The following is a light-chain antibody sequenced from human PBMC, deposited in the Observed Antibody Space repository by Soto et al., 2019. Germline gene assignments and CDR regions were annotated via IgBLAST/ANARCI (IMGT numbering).Light chain of an antibody. J-gene: IGLJ1*01. CDR1: SSDVGGYNY. CDR2: DVS. CDR3: CSYAGSSYV. V-gene: IGLV2-11*01. Sequence: QSALPQPRSVSGSPGQSVTSSCTGTSSDVGGYNYVSWYQQHPGKAPKLMIYDVSKRPSGVPDRFSGSKSGNTASLTISGLQAEDEADYYCCSYAGSSYVFGTGTTLTVL.